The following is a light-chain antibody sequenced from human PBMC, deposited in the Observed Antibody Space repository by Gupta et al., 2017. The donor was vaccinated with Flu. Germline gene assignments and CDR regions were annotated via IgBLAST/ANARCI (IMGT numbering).Light chain of an antibody. Sequence: SHVLILPPSVSGALGKTAAITGGGDNGDTEVVHWYQRTPGQAPVLVIFDDRDRPSGIPERVSGSTSGTTATVTISRVEAGDEADYFCQLWDANDEHPNWVFGGGTKLTVL. CDR3: QLWDANDEHPNWV. J-gene: IGLJ3*02. CDR1: NGDTEV. V-gene: IGLV3-21*03. CDR2: DDR.